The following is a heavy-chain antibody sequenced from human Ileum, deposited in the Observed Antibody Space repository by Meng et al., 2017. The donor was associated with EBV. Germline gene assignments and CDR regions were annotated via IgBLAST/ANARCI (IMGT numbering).Heavy chain of an antibody. J-gene: IGHJ4*02. CDR1: GGSFSTHT. D-gene: IGHD1-14*01. Sequence: VQLVPSGAEVKKPGSSVKVACKTSGGSFSTHTFSWVRQAPGQGLEWTGGLIAVFDKTKAAPRFQDRVTFTADESTSTAYMELSSLTFDDTAVYFCARGRRNEPLFDYWGQGTLVTVFS. CDR2: LIAVFDKT. CDR3: ARGRRNEPLFDY. V-gene: IGHV1-69*13.